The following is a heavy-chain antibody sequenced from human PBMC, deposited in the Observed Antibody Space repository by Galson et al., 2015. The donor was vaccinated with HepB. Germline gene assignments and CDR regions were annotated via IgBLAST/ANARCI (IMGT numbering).Heavy chain of an antibody. CDR2: INTNTGNP. V-gene: IGHV7-4-1*02. J-gene: IGHJ6*02. CDR3: ARDIAVAGTSLTVYYYYGMDV. D-gene: IGHD6-19*01. CDR1: GYTFTSYA. Sequence: SVKVSCKASGYTFTSYAMNWVRQAPGQGLEWMGWINTNTGNPTYAQGFTGRFVFSLDTSVSTAYLQISSLKAEDTAVYYCARDIAVAGTSLTVYYYYGMDVWGQGTTVTVSS.